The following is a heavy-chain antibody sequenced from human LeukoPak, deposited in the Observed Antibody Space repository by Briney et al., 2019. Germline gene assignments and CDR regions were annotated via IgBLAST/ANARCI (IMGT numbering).Heavy chain of an antibody. CDR1: GYSISSGY. D-gene: IGHD6-19*01. CDR2: IYYSGST. CDR3: ARGPRGSGWYGDY. J-gene: IGHJ4*02. V-gene: IGHV4-59*01. Sequence: SETLSLTCTVSGYSISSGYWSWIRRPPGKGLEWIGYIYYSGSTNYNPSLKSRVTISVDTSKNRFSLKLSSVTAADTAVYYCARGPRGSGWYGDYWGQGTLVTVSS.